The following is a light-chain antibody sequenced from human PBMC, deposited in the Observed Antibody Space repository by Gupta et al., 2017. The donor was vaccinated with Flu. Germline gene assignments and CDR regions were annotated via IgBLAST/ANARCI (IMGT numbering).Light chain of an antibody. J-gene: IGLJ2*01. CDR2: EGS. CDR3: CSYAGSSTYVV. CDR1: SSDVGSYNL. Sequence: QSALTQPASVSGSPGQSITISCTGTSSDVGSYNLVSWYPQHPGKAPKLMIYEGSKRPSGVSNRGSGSKSGNTASLTIXGXQAEDEXDYYCCSYAGSSTYVVFGGGTKLTVL. V-gene: IGLV2-23*01.